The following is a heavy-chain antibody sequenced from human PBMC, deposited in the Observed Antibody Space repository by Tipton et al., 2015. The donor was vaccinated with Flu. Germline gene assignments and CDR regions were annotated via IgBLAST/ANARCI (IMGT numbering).Heavy chain of an antibody. CDR1: GFTFSSYG. J-gene: IGHJ4*02. V-gene: IGHV3-23*01. CDR2: FSGSGGKT. D-gene: IGHD6-19*01. Sequence: SLRLSCAASGFTFSSYGMSWVRQAPGKGLEWVAAFSGSGGKTFFADSVKGRFTISRDNSKNTLYLQMNSLRAEDTAVYYCSKVIPELVAGLDFWGQGTPVTVSS. CDR3: SKVIPELVAGLDF.